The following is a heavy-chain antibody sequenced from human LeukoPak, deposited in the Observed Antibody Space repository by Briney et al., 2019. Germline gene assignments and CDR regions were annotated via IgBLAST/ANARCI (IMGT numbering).Heavy chain of an antibody. Sequence: GRSLRLSCAASGFTFDDYAMHWVRQAPGKGLEWVSGISWNSGSIGYADSVKGRFTISRDNAKNSLYLQMNSLRAEDTALYYCARDLGHWFDPWGQGTLVTVSS. J-gene: IGHJ5*02. CDR2: ISWNSGSI. CDR3: ARDLGHWFDP. V-gene: IGHV3-9*01. CDR1: GFTFDDYA.